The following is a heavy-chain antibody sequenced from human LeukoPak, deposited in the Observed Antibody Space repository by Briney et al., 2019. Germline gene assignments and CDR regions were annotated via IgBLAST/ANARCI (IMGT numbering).Heavy chain of an antibody. Sequence: PSETLSPTCAVYGGSFSGYYWNWIRQPPGKGLEWIEYIFYSGITNYNPSLKSRVTISVDTSKKQFSLKLTSVTAADTAVYYCARDSGSYPHWFAPWGQGTLVTVSS. CDR3: ARDSGSYPHWFAP. J-gene: IGHJ5*02. D-gene: IGHD1-26*01. CDR2: IFYSGIT. CDR1: GGSFSGYY. V-gene: IGHV4-59*01.